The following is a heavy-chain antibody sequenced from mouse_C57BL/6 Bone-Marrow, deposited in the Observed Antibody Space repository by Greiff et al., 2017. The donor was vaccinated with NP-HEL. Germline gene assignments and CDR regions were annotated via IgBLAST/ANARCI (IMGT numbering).Heavy chain of an antibody. CDR1: GYTFTSYC. CDR2: IHPNSGST. V-gene: IGHV1-64*01. J-gene: IGHJ2*01. Sequence: QVQLQQPGAELVKPGASVKLSCKASGYTFTSYCMHWVKQRPGQGLEWIGMIHPNSGSTNYNEKFKSKATLTVDKSSSTAYMQLISLTSEDSAVYYYASLYYGSSDYWGQGTTLTVSS. D-gene: IGHD1-1*01. CDR3: ASLYYGSSDY.